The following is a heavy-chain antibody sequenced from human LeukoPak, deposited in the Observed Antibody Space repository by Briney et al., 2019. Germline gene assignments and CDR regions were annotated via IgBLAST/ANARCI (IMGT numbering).Heavy chain of an antibody. V-gene: IGHV3-7*05. CDR1: GFTFSSYW. D-gene: IGHD3-3*01. CDR3: ARRGRIFGVVIIGYFDY. J-gene: IGHJ4*02. CDR2: IEQEGSEK. Sequence: GGSLRLSCAASGFTFSSYWMSWVRQAPGKGLEWVANIEQEGSEKNYVDSVKGRFTISRDNAKSSLYLQMNNLRAEDTAVYYCARRGRIFGVVIIGYFDYWGQGTLVTVSS.